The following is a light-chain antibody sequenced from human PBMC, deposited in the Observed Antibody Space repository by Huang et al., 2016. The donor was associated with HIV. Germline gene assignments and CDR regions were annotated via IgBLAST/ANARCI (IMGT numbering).Light chain of an antibody. CDR1: QSVGNY. Sequence: EIVLTQSPDTLSLSPGERATLSCRASQSVGNYLAWYQQKPGQAPRLLIYDASNRATGIPDRFSGSGSGTDFTLTISSLEPEDCALYYCQHRSDWPPITFGPGTKLDIK. CDR2: DAS. CDR3: QHRSDWPPIT. J-gene: IGKJ3*01. V-gene: IGKV3-11*01.